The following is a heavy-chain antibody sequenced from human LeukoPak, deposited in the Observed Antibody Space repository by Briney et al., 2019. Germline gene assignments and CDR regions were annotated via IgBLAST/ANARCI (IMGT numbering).Heavy chain of an antibody. Sequence: SETLSLTCAVSGGSISSGGYSWSWIRQPPGKGLEWIGYIYHSGSTYYNPSLKSRVTISVDRSKNQFSLKLSSVTAADTAVYYCARVHIVVVTAGVEEINFDYWGQGTLVTVSS. V-gene: IGHV4-30-2*01. CDR3: ARVHIVVVTAGVEEINFDY. CDR1: GGSISSGGYS. CDR2: IYHSGST. D-gene: IGHD2-21*02. J-gene: IGHJ4*02.